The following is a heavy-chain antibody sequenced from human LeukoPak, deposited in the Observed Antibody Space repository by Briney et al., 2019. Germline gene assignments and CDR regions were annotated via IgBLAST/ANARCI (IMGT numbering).Heavy chain of an antibody. Sequence: SETLSLTCTVSGGSISSSSYYWGWIRQPPGKGLEWIGSIYYSGSTYYNPSLKSRVTISVDTSKNQFSLKLSSVTAADTAVYYCARHGWDSSGWYGLRLYYFDYWGQGTLVTVSS. J-gene: IGHJ4*02. V-gene: IGHV4-39*01. CDR2: IYYSGST. D-gene: IGHD6-19*01. CDR1: GGSISSSSYY. CDR3: ARHGWDSSGWYGLRLYYFDY.